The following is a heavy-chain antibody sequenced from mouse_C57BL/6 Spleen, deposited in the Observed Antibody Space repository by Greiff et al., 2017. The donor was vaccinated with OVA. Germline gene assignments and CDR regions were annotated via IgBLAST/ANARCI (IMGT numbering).Heavy chain of an antibody. J-gene: IGHJ2*01. Sequence: EVKLMESGAELVRPGASVKLSCTASGFNIKDYYMHWVKPRPEQGLAWIGRIDPEDGDTEYAPKFQGKATMTADTSSNTAYLQLSSLTSEDTAVYYCTTLYYGSSLFDYWGQGTTLTVSS. CDR1: GFNIKDYY. V-gene: IGHV14-1*01. D-gene: IGHD1-1*01. CDR3: TTLYYGSSLFDY. CDR2: IDPEDGDT.